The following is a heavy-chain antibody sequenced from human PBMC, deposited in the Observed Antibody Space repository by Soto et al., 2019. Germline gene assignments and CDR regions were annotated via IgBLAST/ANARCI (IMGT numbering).Heavy chain of an antibody. CDR2: INHSGST. CDR1: GGSFSGYY. Sequence: SETLSLTCAVYGGSFSGYYWSWIRQPPGKGLEWIGEINHSGSTNYNPSLKSRVTISVDTSKNQFSLKLSSVTAADTAVYYCARATRTQQVLEFDPWGQGTLVTVSS. J-gene: IGHJ5*02. V-gene: IGHV4-34*01. D-gene: IGHD1-1*01. CDR3: ARATRTQQVLEFDP.